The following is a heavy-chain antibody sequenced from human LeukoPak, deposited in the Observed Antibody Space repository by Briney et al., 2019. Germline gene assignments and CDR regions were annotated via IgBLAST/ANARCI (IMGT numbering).Heavy chain of an antibody. J-gene: IGHJ4*02. V-gene: IGHV4-30-4*08. CDR1: GGSISSGDYY. CDR3: ARDRRSLYDFWSGYYMGGYFDY. D-gene: IGHD3-3*01. CDR2: IYYSGST. Sequence: SETLSLTCTVSGGSISSGDYYWSRIRQPPGKGLEWIGYIYYSGSTYYNPSLRSRVTISVDTSKNQFSLKLGSVTAADTAVYYCARDRRSLYDFWSGYYMGGYFDYWGQGTLVTVSS.